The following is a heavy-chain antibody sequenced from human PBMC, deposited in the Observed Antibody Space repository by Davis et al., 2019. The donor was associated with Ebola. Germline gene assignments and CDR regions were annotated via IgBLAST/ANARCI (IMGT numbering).Heavy chain of an antibody. D-gene: IGHD4-23*01. J-gene: IGHJ4*02. V-gene: IGHV3-30*14. CDR1: GFTFSDYY. Sequence: GESLKISCAASGFTFSDYYMSWIRQAPGKGLEWVAVISYDGSNKYYADSVKGRFTISRDNSKNTLYLQMSSLRAEDTAVYYCYSVTHEGYWGQGTLVTVSS. CDR3: YSVTHEGY. CDR2: ISYDGSNK.